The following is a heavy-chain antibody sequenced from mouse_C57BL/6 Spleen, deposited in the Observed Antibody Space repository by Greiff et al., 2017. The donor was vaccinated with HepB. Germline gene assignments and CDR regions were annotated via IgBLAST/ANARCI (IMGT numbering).Heavy chain of an antibody. CDR2: FYPGSGSI. CDR1: GYTFTEYT. J-gene: IGHJ2*01. Sequence: QVQLQQSGAELVKPGASVKLSCKASGYTFTEYTIHWVKQRSGQGLEWIGWFYPGSGSIKYNEKFKDKATLTADKSSSTVYMELSRLTSEDSAVYFCARHEEEEDCCGSRFDDWGQGTTLTVSS. V-gene: IGHV1-62-2*01. CDR3: ARHEEEEDCCGSRFDD. D-gene: IGHD1-2*01.